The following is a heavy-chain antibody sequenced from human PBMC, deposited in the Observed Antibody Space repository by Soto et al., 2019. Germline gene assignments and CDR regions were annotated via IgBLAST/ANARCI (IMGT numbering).Heavy chain of an antibody. CDR2: IYYSGST. CDR3: ARMDGGDWFEP. V-gene: IGHV4-59*08. CDR1: GGSISSYY. D-gene: IGHD3-16*01. J-gene: IGHJ5*02. Sequence: PSETLSLTCTVSGGSISSYYWSWIRQPPGKGLEWIGYIYYSGSTNYNPSLKSRVTISVDTSKNQFSLKLSSVTAADTAVYYCARMDGGDWFEPWGQGTLVTVSS.